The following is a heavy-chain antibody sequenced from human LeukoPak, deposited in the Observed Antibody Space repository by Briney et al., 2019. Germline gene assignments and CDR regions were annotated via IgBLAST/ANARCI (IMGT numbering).Heavy chain of an antibody. D-gene: IGHD6-13*01. CDR3: ARAQFPYSSTCTDC. Sequence: GGSLRLSCAASGFTFSSYWMHWVRQTPEKGLVWVSLISSDISYTTYADSVKGRFTISRDNAKNTLYLQMNSLRAEDTAVYYCARAQFPYSSTCTDCWGRGTLVTVSS. CDR2: ISSDISYT. V-gene: IGHV3-74*01. CDR1: GFTFSSYW. J-gene: IGHJ4*01.